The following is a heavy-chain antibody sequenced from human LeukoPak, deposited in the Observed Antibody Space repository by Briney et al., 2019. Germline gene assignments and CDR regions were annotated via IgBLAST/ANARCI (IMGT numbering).Heavy chain of an antibody. J-gene: IGHJ4*02. CDR1: GYTFTTNG. Sequence: ASVKVSCKASGYTFTTNGISWVRQAPGQGLQWMGWISTYNGNTKFSQKFQGRVTMTTDTSTRTAYMELRSLRSDDTAVYYCARAEGHRYHHWGQGTLVTVSS. CDR3: ARAEGHRYHH. V-gene: IGHV1-18*01. CDR2: ISTYNGNT. D-gene: IGHD1-14*01.